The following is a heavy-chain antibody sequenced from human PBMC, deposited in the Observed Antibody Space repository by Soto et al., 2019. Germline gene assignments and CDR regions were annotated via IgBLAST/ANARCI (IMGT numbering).Heavy chain of an antibody. V-gene: IGHV3-30*18. J-gene: IGHJ3*02. D-gene: IGHD3-10*01. Sequence: QVQLVESGGGVVQPGTSLRLSCAASGFTSSSFVIHWVRQAPGKGLEWLAVISSDGNNQYYADSVKGRFTISRDNSKKTLYLQVNSLRAEDTAVYFCAKERGVLDAFDIWGQATMVTVS. CDR3: AKERGVLDAFDI. CDR1: GFTSSSFV. CDR2: ISSDGNNQ.